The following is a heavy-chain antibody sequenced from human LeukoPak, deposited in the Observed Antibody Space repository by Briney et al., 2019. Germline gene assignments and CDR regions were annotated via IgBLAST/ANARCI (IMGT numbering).Heavy chain of an antibody. J-gene: IGHJ4*02. CDR3: ASMYCSSTSCYVFDY. CDR1: GSTFSDYY. V-gene: IGHV3-11*06. Sequence: GGSLRLSCAASGSTFSDYYMSWIRQAPGKGLEWVSYISSSSSYTNYADSVKGRFTISRDNAKNSLYLQMNSLRAEDTAVYYCASMYCSSTSCYVFDYWGQGTLVTVSS. CDR2: ISSSSSYT. D-gene: IGHD2-2*01.